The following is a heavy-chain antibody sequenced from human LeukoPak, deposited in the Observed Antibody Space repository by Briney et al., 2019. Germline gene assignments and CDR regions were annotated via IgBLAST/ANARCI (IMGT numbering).Heavy chain of an antibody. CDR1: GYPFYNFG. J-gene: IGHJ4*02. V-gene: IGHV1-2*02. CDR2: INPNVGGT. Sequence: ASVKVSCKASGYPFYNFGLTWVRQAPGKGLEWMGWINPNVGGTNYAQRFQGRVTMTRDTSISTAYMVLSRLRSDDTAVYYCAREAEQYDSSGGLTYWGQGTLVTVSS. CDR3: AREAEQYDSSGGLTY. D-gene: IGHD3-22*01.